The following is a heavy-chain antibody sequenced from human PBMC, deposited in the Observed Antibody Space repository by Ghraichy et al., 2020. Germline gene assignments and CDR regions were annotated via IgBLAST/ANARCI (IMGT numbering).Heavy chain of an antibody. CDR1: GFTFSTYD. CDR2: IGAAGDT. V-gene: IGHV3-13*01. J-gene: IGHJ4*02. CDR3: ARARDSHCLVGICSYYFDY. D-gene: IGHD1-14*01. Sequence: GGSLRLSCAASGFTFSTYDIHWVRQATGKGLEWVSGIGAAGDTYYPGSVKGRFTISRENAKNSLYLQLNSLRAGDTAVYYCARARDSHCLVGICSYYFDYWGQGTLVTVSS.